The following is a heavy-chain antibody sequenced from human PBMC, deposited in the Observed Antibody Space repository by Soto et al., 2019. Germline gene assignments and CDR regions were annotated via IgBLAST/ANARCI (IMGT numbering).Heavy chain of an antibody. D-gene: IGHD4-17*01. CDR2: ISAYNGNT. J-gene: IGHJ4*02. Sequence: ASVKVSCKASGYTFTSYGISWVRQAPGQGLEWMGWISAYNGNTNYAQKLQGRVTMTTDTSTSTAYMELRSLRSDDTAVYYCARDQCDYWRYYFDYWGQGTLVTVSS. CDR3: ARDQCDYWRYYFDY. V-gene: IGHV1-18*01. CDR1: GYTFTSYG.